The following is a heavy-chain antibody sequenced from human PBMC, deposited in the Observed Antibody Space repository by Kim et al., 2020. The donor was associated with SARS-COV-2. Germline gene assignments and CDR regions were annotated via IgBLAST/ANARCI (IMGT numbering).Heavy chain of an antibody. D-gene: IGHD4-17*01. CDR3: ASKVRDYGGRDWYFDL. J-gene: IGHJ2*01. V-gene: IGHV3-74*01. Sequence: SGKGRFTIPRDNAKNPLDLQMNSLRAEDTAVYYCASKVRDYGGRDWYFDLWGRGTLVTVSS.